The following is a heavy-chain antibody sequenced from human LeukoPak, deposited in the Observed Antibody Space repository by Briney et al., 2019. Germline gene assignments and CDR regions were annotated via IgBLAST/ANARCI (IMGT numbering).Heavy chain of an antibody. V-gene: IGHV4-39*01. CDR1: GGSIRSPSHY. J-gene: IGHJ6*03. Sequence: TSETLSLTCSVSGGSIRSPSHYWGWIRQPPGKGLEWIGSIYYSGSTYYNPSLTSRVTISVDTSKNQFSLKLSSVTAADTAVYYCARHKDYYYSYMDVWGKGTTVTISS. CDR2: IYYSGST. CDR3: ARHKDYYYSYMDV.